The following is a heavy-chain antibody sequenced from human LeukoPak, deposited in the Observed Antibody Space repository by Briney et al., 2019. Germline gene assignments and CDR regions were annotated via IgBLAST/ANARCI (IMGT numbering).Heavy chain of an antibody. CDR1: GFTFSSYA. J-gene: IGHJ4*02. D-gene: IGHD3-3*01. CDR2: ISGSGGST. CDR3: TIEGRYDFWSGYHDY. Sequence: GGSLRLSCAASGFTFSSYAMSRVRQDPGKGLEWVSSISGSGGSTYYGDSVKGRFTISRDNSKKTLHLQMNSLRAEDMAVYYCTIEGRYDFWSGYHDYWGQGTLVTVSS. V-gene: IGHV3-23*01.